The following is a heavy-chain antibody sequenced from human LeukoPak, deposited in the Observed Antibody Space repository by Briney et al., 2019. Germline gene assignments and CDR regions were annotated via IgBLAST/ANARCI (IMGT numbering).Heavy chain of an antibody. CDR1: GFTFSSYS. J-gene: IGHJ6*02. CDR2: ISSSSSYI. Sequence: PGGSLRLSCAASGFTFSSYSMNWVRQAPGKGLEWVSSISSSSSYIYYADSVKGRFTISRDNAKSSLYLQMNSLRAEDTAVYYCARDSSGWYDYYYYYGMDVWGQGTTVTVSS. D-gene: IGHD6-19*01. V-gene: IGHV3-21*01. CDR3: ARDSSGWYDYYYYYGMDV.